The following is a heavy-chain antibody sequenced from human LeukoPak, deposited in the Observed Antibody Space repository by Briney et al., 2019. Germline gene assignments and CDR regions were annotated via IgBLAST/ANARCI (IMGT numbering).Heavy chain of an antibody. CDR1: GYTFTGYY. CDR3: ARPVMATSSSSDY. D-gene: IGHD6-6*01. Sequence: GASVKVSCKASGYTFTGYYMHWVRQAPGQGLEWMGWVNPNSGGTNYAQKFQGRVTMTRDTSISTAYMELSRLRSDDTAVYYCARPVMATSSSSDYWGQGTLVTVSS. CDR2: VNPNSGGT. V-gene: IGHV1-2*02. J-gene: IGHJ4*02.